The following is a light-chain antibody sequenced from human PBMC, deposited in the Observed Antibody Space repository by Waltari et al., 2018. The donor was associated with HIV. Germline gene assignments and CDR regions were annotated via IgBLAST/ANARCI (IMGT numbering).Light chain of an antibody. CDR3: QQRSDWPPT. CDR1: QSVGSY. CDR2: DAS. Sequence: EIVLTQSPATLSLSLGERATLSCRASQSVGSYLGWYQQKPGQAPRLLIYDASNRATVIPARFSGSGSGTDFTLTISSLEPEDFAVYYCQQRSDWPPTFGQGTKVEIK. V-gene: IGKV3-11*01. J-gene: IGKJ1*01.